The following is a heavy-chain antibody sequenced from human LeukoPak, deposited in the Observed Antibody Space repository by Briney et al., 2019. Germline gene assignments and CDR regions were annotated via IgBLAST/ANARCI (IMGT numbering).Heavy chain of an antibody. CDR3: ARIPPAIFGVQPDERGWFDP. Sequence: ASVKVSCKASGYTFTNYYMHWVRQAPGQGLEWMGIINPSGGSTSYAQKFQGRVTITRDTSASTAYMELSSLRSEDTAVYYCARIPPAIFGVQPDERGWFDPWGQGTLVTVSS. CDR1: GYTFTNYY. V-gene: IGHV1-46*01. CDR2: INPSGGST. D-gene: IGHD3-3*01. J-gene: IGHJ5*02.